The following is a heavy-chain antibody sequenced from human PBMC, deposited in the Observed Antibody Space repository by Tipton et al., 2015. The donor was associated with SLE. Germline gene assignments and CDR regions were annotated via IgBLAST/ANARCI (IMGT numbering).Heavy chain of an antibody. CDR2: MHPKSAMT. V-gene: IGHV1-8*02. J-gene: IGHJ4*02. CDR1: GGTFYSYA. CDR3: ARGPYYDTSGYSNY. D-gene: IGHD3-22*01. Sequence: QSGPEVKKPGSSVKVSCKASGGTFYSYAINWVRQATGQRLEWMGWMHPKSAMTDYAQKFQGRVTMTRDTSTSTVYMELSSLRSEDTAVYYCARGPYYDTSGYSNYWGQGTLVTVSS.